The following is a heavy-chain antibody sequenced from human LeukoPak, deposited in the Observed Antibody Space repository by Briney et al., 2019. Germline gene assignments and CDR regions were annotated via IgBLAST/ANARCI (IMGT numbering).Heavy chain of an antibody. J-gene: IGHJ2*01. D-gene: IGHD3-3*02. CDR2: IEKDGSSA. Sequence: GGSLRLSCGASGFTFNFFAMSWVRQAPGKGLEWVSGIEKDGSSAYYVDSVRGRFTISRDNSKYTLYLQMHSLRPEDTATYFCAKLAGALIEYWYFAVWSRGRLVTVS. V-gene: IGHV3-23*03. CDR1: GFTFNFFA. CDR3: AKLAGALIEYWYFAV.